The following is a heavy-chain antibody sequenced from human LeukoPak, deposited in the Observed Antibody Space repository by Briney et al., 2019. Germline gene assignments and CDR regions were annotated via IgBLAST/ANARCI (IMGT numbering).Heavy chain of an antibody. Sequence: PGRSLRLSCAASGFTFSSYAMHWVRQAPGKGLEWVAVISYDGSNKYYADSVKGRFTISRDNSKNTLYLQMNSLRAADTAVYYCARLRYSYGRWGQGTLVTISS. J-gene: IGHJ4*02. V-gene: IGHV3-30*04. CDR2: ISYDGSNK. D-gene: IGHD5-18*01. CDR3: ARLRYSYGR. CDR1: GFTFSSYA.